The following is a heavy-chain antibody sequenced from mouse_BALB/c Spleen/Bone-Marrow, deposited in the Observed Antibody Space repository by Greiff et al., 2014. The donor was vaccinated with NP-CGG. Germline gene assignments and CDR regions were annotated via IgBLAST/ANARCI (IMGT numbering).Heavy chain of an antibody. D-gene: IGHD3-3*01. J-gene: IGHJ4*01. CDR2: IHYSGST. CDR3: SKGTYAMDY. V-gene: IGHV3-1*02. Sequence: EVQLVESGPDLVKPSQSLSLTCTVTGYSITSGYTLHWIRQFPGNTLEWMGYIHYSGSTNYNPSLKSRISITRDTSENQFFLQLNSVATEDTATYFCSKGTYAMDYWGQGTSVTVSS. CDR1: GYSITSGYT.